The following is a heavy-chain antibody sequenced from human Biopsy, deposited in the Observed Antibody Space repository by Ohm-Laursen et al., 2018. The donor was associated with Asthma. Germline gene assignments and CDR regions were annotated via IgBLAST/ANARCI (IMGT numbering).Heavy chain of an antibody. V-gene: IGHV4-59*12. J-gene: IGHJ4*02. CDR3: ARAQDYYDSRGYYRSFDY. D-gene: IGHD3-22*01. Sequence: SETLSLTCTVSGGSITSYYWSWIRQPPGKALEWLGFIYYSGSTYYNPSLKSRVSISIDTSKNQFSLKLSSVTAADTAVYYCARAQDYYDSRGYYRSFDYWGQGTLVTVSS. CDR2: IYYSGST. CDR1: GGSITSYY.